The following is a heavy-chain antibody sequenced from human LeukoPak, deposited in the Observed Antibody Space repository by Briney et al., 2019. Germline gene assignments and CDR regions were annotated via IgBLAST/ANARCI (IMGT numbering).Heavy chain of an antibody. CDR3: AIGLVFGGVIVRPKPH. D-gene: IGHD3-16*02. CDR1: GYTFTGYY. V-gene: IGHV1-2*02. Sequence: ASVKVSCKASGYTFTGYYMHWVRQAPGQGGEGMGWINHNRGGTNYAQKFQGRVTMTRATSISTAYMELSRLRSDDTAVYSCAIGLVFGGVIVRPKPHWGQGTLVTVSS. CDR2: INHNRGGT. J-gene: IGHJ4*02.